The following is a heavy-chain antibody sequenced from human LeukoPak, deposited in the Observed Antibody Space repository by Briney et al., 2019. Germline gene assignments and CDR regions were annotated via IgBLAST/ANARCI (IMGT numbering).Heavy chain of an antibody. V-gene: IGHV4-61*01. D-gene: IGHD3-3*01. CDR2: IYYSGST. CDR1: GYSISSGYY. J-gene: IGHJ4*02. CDR3: ARGASGYYDFWSGYLRPFDY. Sequence: PSETLSLTCTVSGYSISSGYYWGWIRQPPGKGLEWIGYIYYSGSTNYNPSLKSRVTISVDTSKNQFSLKLSSVTAADTAVYYCARGASGYYDFWSGYLRPFDYWGQGTLVTVSS.